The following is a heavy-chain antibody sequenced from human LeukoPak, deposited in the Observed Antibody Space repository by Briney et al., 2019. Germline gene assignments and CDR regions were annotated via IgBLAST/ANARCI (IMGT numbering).Heavy chain of an antibody. CDR2: ISGSGGST. CDR3: AKDLSGQWLADPADP. J-gene: IGHJ5*02. Sequence: HTGGSLRLSCAASGVTFSSYGMSWVRQAPGKGLEWVSAISGSGGSTYYADSVKGRFTISRDNSKNTLYLQMNSLRAEDTAVYYCAKDLSGQWLADPADPWGQGTLVTVSS. CDR1: GVTFSSYG. D-gene: IGHD6-19*01. V-gene: IGHV3-23*01.